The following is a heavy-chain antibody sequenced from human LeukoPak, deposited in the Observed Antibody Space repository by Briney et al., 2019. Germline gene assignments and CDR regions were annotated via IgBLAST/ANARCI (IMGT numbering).Heavy chain of an antibody. D-gene: IGHD3-10*01. CDR2: IYTSGST. V-gene: IGHV4-4*07. J-gene: IGHJ4*02. Sequence: PSETLSLTCTVSGGSISSYYWSWIRQPAGKGLEWIGRIYTSGSTNYNPSLKSRVTMSVDTSKNQFSLKLSSVTAADTAVYYCARERAYYYGSGSYYNPLYYFDYWGQGTLVTVSS. CDR3: ARERAYYYGSGSYYNPLYYFDY. CDR1: GGSISSYY.